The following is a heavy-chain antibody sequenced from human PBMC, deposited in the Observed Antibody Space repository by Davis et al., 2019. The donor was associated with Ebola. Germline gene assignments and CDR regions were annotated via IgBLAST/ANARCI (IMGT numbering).Heavy chain of an antibody. CDR1: GGSISSYY. Sequence: SETLSLTCTVSGGSISSYYWGWIRQPPGKGLEWIGSIYYSGSTYYNPSLKSRVTISVDTSKNQFSLKLSSVTAADTAVYYCARHRVGFWSGNPIDYWGQGTLVTVSS. CDR2: IYYSGST. CDR3: ARHRVGFWSGNPIDY. J-gene: IGHJ4*02. D-gene: IGHD3-3*01. V-gene: IGHV4-39*01.